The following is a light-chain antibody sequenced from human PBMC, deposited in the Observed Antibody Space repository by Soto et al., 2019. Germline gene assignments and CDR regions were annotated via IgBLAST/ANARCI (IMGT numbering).Light chain of an antibody. V-gene: IGKV3-20*01. CDR3: QQYGSSPRT. Sequence: EIELTQSPGTLSLSPGERATLSCRASQSVSSSYLAWYQQKPGQAPSLLIYGASSRATGSPDRFSGSGSGTDFTLTISRLEPEDFAVYYCQQYGSSPRTFGQGTKVEIK. J-gene: IGKJ1*01. CDR2: GAS. CDR1: QSVSSSY.